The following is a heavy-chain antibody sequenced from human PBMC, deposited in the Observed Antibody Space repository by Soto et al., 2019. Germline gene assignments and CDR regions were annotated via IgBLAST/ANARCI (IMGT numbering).Heavy chain of an antibody. J-gene: IGHJ6*02. CDR1: GYTLTGLS. Sequence: ASVKVSCKVSGYTLTGLSMHWVRQAPGKGLEWMGGFDPEDGETIYAQKFQGRVTMNEDTSTDTAYRELSRLRSENTAVYYCATKLGYYYYGMDVWGQGTTVTAP. CDR3: ATKLGYYYYGMDV. CDR2: FDPEDGET. V-gene: IGHV1-24*01. D-gene: IGHD1-7*01.